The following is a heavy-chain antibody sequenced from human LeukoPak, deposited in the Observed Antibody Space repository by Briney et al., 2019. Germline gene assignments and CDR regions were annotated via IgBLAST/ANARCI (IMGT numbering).Heavy chain of an antibody. V-gene: IGHV1-2*02. CDR1: GYTFTGYS. CDR3: AREDSTGYSSLDY. J-gene: IGHJ4*02. Sequence: ASVKVSCKASGYTFTGYSVHWVRQAPGQGLEWMGWINLKSGGTNYAQKFQARVTMTRETSISTAYMELSRLRSDDTAVYYCAREDSTGYSSLDYWGQGTLVTVSS. CDR2: INLKSGGT. D-gene: IGHD3-22*01.